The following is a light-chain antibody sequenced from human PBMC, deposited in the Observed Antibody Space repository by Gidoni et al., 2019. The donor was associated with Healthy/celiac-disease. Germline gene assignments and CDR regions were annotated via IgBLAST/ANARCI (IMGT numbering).Light chain of an antibody. CDR1: QDISNY. V-gene: IGKV1-33*01. CDR3: QQYDNLLFT. CDR2: EAS. J-gene: IGKJ3*01. Sequence: DIQMTQSPSSLSASVGDRVTITCQASQDISNYLNWYQQKPGKAPKLLIYEASNLETGVPSRFSGSGSGTDFTVTISSLQPEDIATYYCQQYDNLLFTFGPGTKVDIK.